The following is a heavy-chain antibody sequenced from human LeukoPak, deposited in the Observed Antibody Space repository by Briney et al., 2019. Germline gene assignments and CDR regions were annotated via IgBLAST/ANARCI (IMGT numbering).Heavy chain of an antibody. CDR1: GFTFSSYA. Sequence: GGSLRLSCAASGFTFSSYAMGWVRQAPGKGLEWVSAISGSGGSTYYADSVKGRFTISRDNSKNTLYLQMNSLRAEDTAVYYCATVIAVAGMDYWGQGTLVTVSS. CDR2: ISGSGGST. CDR3: ATVIAVAGMDY. D-gene: IGHD6-19*01. V-gene: IGHV3-23*01. J-gene: IGHJ4*02.